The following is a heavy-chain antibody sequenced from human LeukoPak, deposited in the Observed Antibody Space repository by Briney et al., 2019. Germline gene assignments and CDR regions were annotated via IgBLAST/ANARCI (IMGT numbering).Heavy chain of an antibody. CDR2: NYPRDGST. Sequence: ASVKVSCKASGYTFTSNYIHWVRQAPGQGLEWMGMNYPRDGSTSYAQKFQGRVTVTRDTSTSTVHMELSGLRSEDTAVYYCARDQEGFDYWGQGTLVTVSS. J-gene: IGHJ4*02. CDR1: GYTFTSNY. CDR3: ARDQEGFDY. V-gene: IGHV1-46*01.